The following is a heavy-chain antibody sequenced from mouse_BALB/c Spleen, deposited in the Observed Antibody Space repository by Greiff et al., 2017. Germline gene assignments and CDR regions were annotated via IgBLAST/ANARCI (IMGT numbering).Heavy chain of an antibody. D-gene: IGHD2-3*01. CDR2: ILPGSGST. CDR3: ARGWLLRAMDD. V-gene: IGHV1-9*01. Sequence: QVQLQQSGAELVKPGASVKISCKATGYTFSSYWIEWVKQRPGKGLEWIGEILPGSGSTNYNEKFKGKATFTADTSSNTAYMHLSSLTSEDSAVYYCARGWLLRAMDDWGQGTSVTVSS. J-gene: IGHJ4*01. CDR1: GYTFSSYW.